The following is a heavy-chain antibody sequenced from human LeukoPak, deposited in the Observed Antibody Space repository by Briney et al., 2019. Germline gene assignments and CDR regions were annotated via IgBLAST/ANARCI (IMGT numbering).Heavy chain of an antibody. V-gene: IGHV3-21*01. Sequence: GGSLRLSCAASGFTFSSYSMNWVRQAPGKGLEWVSSISSSSSYIYYADSLMGRSTISRDNAKNSLYLQINSLRAEDTAIYYCARRGYSDRSGYDYWGQGTLVTVSS. CDR2: ISSSSSYI. CDR3: ARRGYSDRSGYDY. J-gene: IGHJ4*02. D-gene: IGHD3-22*01. CDR1: GFTFSSYS.